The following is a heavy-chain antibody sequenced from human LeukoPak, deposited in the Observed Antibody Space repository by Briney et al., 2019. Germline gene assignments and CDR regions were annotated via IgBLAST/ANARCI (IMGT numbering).Heavy chain of an antibody. CDR3: ARDSETDYYDNSGLALGN. CDR1: GFTFSSYS. D-gene: IGHD3-22*01. CDR2: ISGSSTYI. V-gene: IGHV3-21*01. J-gene: IGHJ4*02. Sequence: PGGSLRPSCAASGFTFSSYSMGWVRQAPGKGLEWVSSISGSSTYIYYADSVKGRFTISRVNAKNSLYLQMNSLRVEDTAVYYCARDSETDYYDNSGLALGNWGQGTLVTVSS.